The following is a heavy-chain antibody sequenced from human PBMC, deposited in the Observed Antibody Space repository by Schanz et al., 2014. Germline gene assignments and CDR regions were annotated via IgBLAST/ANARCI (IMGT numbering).Heavy chain of an antibody. D-gene: IGHD6-19*01. Sequence: QVLLVQSGAEVKKPGASVKVSCKASGYRFIGYYVHWVRQAPGQGLEWMGRVSPYSGTTNYAQMFQGRVTMTTDTTISRAHRQLSRLTSDDTAVFFCARENTAVAGMPRVMDVWGQGTTVTVTS. CDR2: VSPYSGTT. V-gene: IGHV1-2*06. CDR1: GYRFIGYY. J-gene: IGHJ6*02. CDR3: ARENTAVAGMPRVMDV.